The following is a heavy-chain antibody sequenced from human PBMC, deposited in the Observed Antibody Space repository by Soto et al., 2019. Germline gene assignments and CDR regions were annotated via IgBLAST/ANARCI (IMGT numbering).Heavy chain of an antibody. CDR1: GYTFLSYG. D-gene: IGHD6-6*01. CDR3: ARVFRWSSSSWGFDY. J-gene: IGHJ4*02. CDR2: ISAYNAHT. Sequence: QVQLVQSGAEVKKPGASVKVSCKASGYTFLSYGITWVRQAPGQGLEWMGWISAYNAHTNYGQKFQDRVSMTTDTSSNTAYREVRSLKSDDPALYFCARVFRWSSSSWGFDYWGQGTLVTVSS. V-gene: IGHV1-18*01.